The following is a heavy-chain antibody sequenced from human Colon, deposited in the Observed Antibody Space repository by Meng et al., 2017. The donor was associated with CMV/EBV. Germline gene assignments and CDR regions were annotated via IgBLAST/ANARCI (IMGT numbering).Heavy chain of an antibody. CDR3: ARAASVAVIYNLGLDV. Sequence: GESLKISCVASGFTFSSHSVNWVRQAPGKGLEWVAAISYNGGDEYYADSVKGRFTVSRDNSKNTLYLQMNSLRREDTAVYYCARAASVAVIYNLGLDVWGLGTTVTVSS. D-gene: IGHD1-1*01. CDR1: GFTFSSHS. J-gene: IGHJ6*02. CDR2: ISYNGGDE. V-gene: IGHV3-30*04.